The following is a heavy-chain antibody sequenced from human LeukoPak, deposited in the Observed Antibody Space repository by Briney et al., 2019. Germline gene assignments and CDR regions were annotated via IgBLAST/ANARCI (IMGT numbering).Heavy chain of an antibody. Sequence: GASVKVSCKASGYTFTSYYMHWVRQAPGQGLEWMGIINPSGGSTSYAQKFQGRVTMTRDTSTSTVYMELSSLRSEDTAVYYCARGGTYYYDSSGYDGYYFDYWGQGTLVTVSS. D-gene: IGHD3-22*01. CDR2: INPSGGST. CDR1: GYTFTSYY. J-gene: IGHJ4*02. CDR3: ARGGTYYYDSSGYDGYYFDY. V-gene: IGHV1-46*01.